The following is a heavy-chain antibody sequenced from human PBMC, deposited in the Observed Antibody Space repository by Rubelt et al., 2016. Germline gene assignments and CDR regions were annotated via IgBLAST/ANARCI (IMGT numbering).Heavy chain of an antibody. J-gene: IGHJ4*02. CDR1: GGSFSGYY. V-gene: IGHV4-34*01. Sequence: QVQLQQWGAGLLKPSETLSLTCAVYGGSFSGYYWSWIRQPPGKGLEWIGEINHSGSTNYNPSLKSRVTISVATSTNQFSLKLSSVTAADTAVYYCASRGRYYGSGSYPPRTGIVDYWGQGTLVTVSS. CDR2: INHSGST. CDR3: ASRGRYYGSGSYPPRTGIVDY. D-gene: IGHD3-10*01.